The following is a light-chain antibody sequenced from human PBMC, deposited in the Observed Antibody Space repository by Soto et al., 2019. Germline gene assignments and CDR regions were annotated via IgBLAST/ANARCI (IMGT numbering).Light chain of an antibody. CDR2: EDS. CDR3: CSYAGSYTFDVV. CDR1: SSDIGSYNL. J-gene: IGLJ2*01. Sequence: QSALTQPASVSGSPGQSITISCTGTSSDIGSYNLVSWYQQHPGKAPKFIIYEDSKRPSGVSNRFSGSKSGNTASLTISGLQAEDEADYYCCSYAGSYTFDVVFGGGTKLTVL. V-gene: IGLV2-23*02.